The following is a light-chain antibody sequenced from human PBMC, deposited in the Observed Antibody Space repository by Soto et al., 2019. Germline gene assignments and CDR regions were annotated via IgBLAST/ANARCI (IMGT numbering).Light chain of an antibody. V-gene: IGKV1-39*01. CDR2: GAS. CDR3: QQTSSPPWT. CDR1: QSISIY. J-gene: IGKJ1*01. Sequence: DIQMTQSPSSLSASVVDRVTITCRASQSISIYLNWYQQTPGKAPKLLIYGASTLQSGVPSRFSGSGSGTDFTLTISSLQPEDFATYYCQQTSSPPWTFGQGTKVEIK.